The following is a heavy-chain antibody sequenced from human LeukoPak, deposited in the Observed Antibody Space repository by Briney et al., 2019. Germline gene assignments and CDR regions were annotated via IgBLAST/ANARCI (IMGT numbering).Heavy chain of an antibody. CDR1: GYTFTSYG. CDR3: ARDLFPRDGSEISLLWFGELLPFDP. D-gene: IGHD3-10*01. Sequence: SVKVSCKASGYTFTSYGISWVRQAPGQGLEWMGGIIPIFGTANYAQKFQGRVTITADESTSTAYMELSSLRSEDTAVYYCARDLFPRDGSEISLLWFGELLPFDPWGQGTLVTVSS. J-gene: IGHJ5*02. CDR2: IIPIFGTA. V-gene: IGHV1-69*13.